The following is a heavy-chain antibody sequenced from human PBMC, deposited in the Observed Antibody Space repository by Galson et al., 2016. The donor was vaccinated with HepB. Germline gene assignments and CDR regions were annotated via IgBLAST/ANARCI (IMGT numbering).Heavy chain of an antibody. CDR3: AKGHRLLYNWNSNPNWYFDL. D-gene: IGHD1-20*01. V-gene: IGHV4-34*01. J-gene: IGHJ2*01. Sequence: TLSLTCAVYGGSFNIYYWSWIRQTPGKGLEWIGEISHTGNTNYNPSLKNRVTILVDTAKNQFPLKVRSVTAADTAVYYCAKGHRLLYNWNSNPNWYFDLWGRGTLVTVSS. CDR2: ISHTGNT. CDR1: GGSFNIYY.